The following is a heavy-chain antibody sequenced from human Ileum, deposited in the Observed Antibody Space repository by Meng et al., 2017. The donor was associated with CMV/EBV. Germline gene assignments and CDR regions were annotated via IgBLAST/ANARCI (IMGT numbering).Heavy chain of an antibody. J-gene: IGHJ4*02. V-gene: IGHV3-11*01. CDR2: ISSGDSSI. CDR3: AKEMIMPALGTVGFDH. CDR1: GFTFSDYC. D-gene: IGHD1-1*01. Sequence: GGSLRLSCAASGFTFSDYCMSWIRQAPGKGLEWVSDISSGDSSIYYADSVRGRFTISRDNAKNSLYLQMNSLTAEDTATYYCAKEMIMPALGTVGFDHWGQGALVTVSS.